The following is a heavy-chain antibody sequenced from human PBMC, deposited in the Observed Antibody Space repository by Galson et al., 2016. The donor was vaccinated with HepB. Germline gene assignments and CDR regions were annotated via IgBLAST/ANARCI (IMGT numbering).Heavy chain of an antibody. J-gene: IGHJ4*01. CDR3: AKDRPAYSGSYWGYFDY. CDR1: GFTFSNFG. V-gene: IGHV3-30*18. D-gene: IGHD1-26*01. Sequence: RLSCAASGFTFSNFGMHWVRQAPGKGLEWVAVISYDETYKYYADSVKGRFTISRDNSKNTLYLQMNSLRPEDTAVYYCAKDRPAYSGSYWGYFDYWGQGTLVTVSS. CDR2: ISYDETYK.